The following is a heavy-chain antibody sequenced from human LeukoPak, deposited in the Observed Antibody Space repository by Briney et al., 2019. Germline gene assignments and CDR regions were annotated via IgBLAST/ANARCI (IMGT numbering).Heavy chain of an antibody. Sequence: ASVKVCCKAAGYTFTRYYIHWVRQAPGQGLEWMGRINPIGGSTNYAHNVKGRFTITRDTSMSTAYLEMSSLRADDTAVYYCARVPVLASCYPYYYIDVWGRGTIVTVSS. D-gene: IGHD2-15*01. CDR2: INPIGGST. V-gene: IGHV1-2*02. J-gene: IGHJ6*03. CDR3: ARVPVLASCYPYYYIDV. CDR1: GYTFTRYY.